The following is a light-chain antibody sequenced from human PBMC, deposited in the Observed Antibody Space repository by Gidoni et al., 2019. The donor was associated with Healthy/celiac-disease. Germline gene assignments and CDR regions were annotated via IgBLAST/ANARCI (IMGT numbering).Light chain of an antibody. Sequence: DIQMTQSPSSLSAPVGDKVTITCRASQSISSYLNWYQQKPGKAPKLLIYAASSLQSGVPSRFSGSGSGTDFTLTISSLQPEDSATYYCQQRYSTPPSTFGQGTRLEIK. J-gene: IGKJ5*01. CDR2: AAS. CDR1: QSISSY. CDR3: QQRYSTPPST. V-gene: IGKV1-39*01.